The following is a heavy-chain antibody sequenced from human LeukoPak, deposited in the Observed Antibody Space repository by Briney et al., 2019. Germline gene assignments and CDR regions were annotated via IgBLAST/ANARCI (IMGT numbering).Heavy chain of an antibody. CDR3: ARWMTLYAFDI. CDR2: IYPGDSDT. CDR1: GYRFTSYW. V-gene: IGHV5-51*01. J-gene: IGHJ3*02. Sequence: GESLKISCKGFGYRFTSYWIGWVRQMPGKGLEWMGIIYPGDSDTRYSPSFQGQVTISADRSISTAYLQWSSLKASDTAMYYCARWMTLYAFDIWGQGTMVTVSS. D-gene: IGHD2-2*03.